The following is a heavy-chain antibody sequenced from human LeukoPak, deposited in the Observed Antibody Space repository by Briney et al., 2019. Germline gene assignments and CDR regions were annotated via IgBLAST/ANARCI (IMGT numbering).Heavy chain of an antibody. J-gene: IGHJ6*02. CDR1: GGSISSSSYY. D-gene: IGHD6-19*01. V-gene: IGHV4-39*01. Sequence: SETLSLTCTVSGGSISSSSYYWGWIRQPPGKGLEWIGSIYYSGSTYYNPSLKSRVTITVDTSKNQFSLKLSSVTAADTAVYYCARCSWGDSSGWPSDYYYYYGMDVWGQGTTVTVSS. CDR3: ARCSWGDSSGWPSDYYYYYGMDV. CDR2: IYYSGST.